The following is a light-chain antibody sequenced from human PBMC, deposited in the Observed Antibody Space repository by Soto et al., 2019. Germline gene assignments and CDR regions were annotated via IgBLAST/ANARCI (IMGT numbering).Light chain of an antibody. CDR1: QSVSSSY. J-gene: IGKJ5*01. V-gene: IGKV3D-20*02. CDR2: GAS. Sequence: EIVWTQSPGTLSLSPGERATLSCRASQSVSSSYLAWYQQKPGQAPRLLIYGASNRATGIPARFSGSGSGTDFTLTISSLEPEDFAVYYCQQRSNWPPFTFGQGTRLEIK. CDR3: QQRSNWPPFT.